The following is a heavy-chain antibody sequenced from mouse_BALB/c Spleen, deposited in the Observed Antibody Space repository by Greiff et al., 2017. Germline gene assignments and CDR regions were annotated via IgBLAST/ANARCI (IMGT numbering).Heavy chain of an antibody. J-gene: IGHJ4*01. Sequence: VAPSQSLSITCTVSGFSLTSYGVHWVRQPPGKGLEWLGVIWAGGSTNYNSALMSRLSISKDNSKSQVFLKMNSLQTDDTAMYYCARIYRYPYYYAMDYWGQGTSVTVSS. V-gene: IGHV2-9*02. CDR1: GFSLTSYG. D-gene: IGHD2-14*01. CDR2: IWAGGST. CDR3: ARIYRYPYYYAMDY.